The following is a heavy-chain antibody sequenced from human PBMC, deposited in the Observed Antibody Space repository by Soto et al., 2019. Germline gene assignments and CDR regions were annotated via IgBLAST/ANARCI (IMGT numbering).Heavy chain of an antibody. CDR2: IYHSGST. CDR1: GGPISSGGSS. J-gene: IGHJ4*02. D-gene: IGHD3-22*01. V-gene: IGHV4-30-2*01. Sequence: TLSLTCTVSGGPISSGGSSWSWIRQPPGKGLEWIGYIYHSGSTYYNPSLKSRVTISVDRSKNQFSLKLSSVTAADTAVYYCARAGDSSGPVALGYWGQGTLVTVSS. CDR3: ARAGDSSGPVALGY.